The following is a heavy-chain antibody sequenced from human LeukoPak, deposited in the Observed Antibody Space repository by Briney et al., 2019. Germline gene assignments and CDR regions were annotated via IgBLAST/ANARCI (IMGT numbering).Heavy chain of an antibody. D-gene: IGHD5-12*01. V-gene: IGHV7-4-1*02. J-gene: IGHJ4*02. Sequence: ASVKVSCKASGYTFTNYAMNWVRQAPGQGLEWMGWINTNTGNPTYAQGFTGRFVFSLDTSVSTAYLQISSLKAEDTAVYYCARDPVVSSGYYYFGRDYWGQGTLVTVSS. CDR2: INTNTGNP. CDR1: GYTFTNYA. CDR3: ARDPVVSSGYYYFGRDY.